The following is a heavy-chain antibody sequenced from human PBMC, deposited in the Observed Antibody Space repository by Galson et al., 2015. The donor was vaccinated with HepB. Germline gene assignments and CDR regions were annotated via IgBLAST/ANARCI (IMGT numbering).Heavy chain of an antibody. CDR3: AKDPGYCSGGSCDYFDY. Sequence: SLRLSCAASGFTFSSYAMSWVRQAPGKGLEWVSAISGSGGSTYYADSVKGRFTISRDNSKNTLYLQMNSLRAEDTAVYYCAKDPGYCSGGSCDYFDYWGQGTLVTVSS. CDR1: GFTFSSYA. D-gene: IGHD2-15*01. J-gene: IGHJ4*02. V-gene: IGHV3-23*01. CDR2: ISGSGGST.